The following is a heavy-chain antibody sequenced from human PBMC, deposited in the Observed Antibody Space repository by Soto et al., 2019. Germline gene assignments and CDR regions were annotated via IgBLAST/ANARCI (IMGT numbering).Heavy chain of an antibody. CDR2: IHPSGGGT. J-gene: IGHJ4*02. CDR1: GYTFNTYY. Sequence: ASVKVSCKPSGYTFNTYYLHWLRQAPGQALEWMGVIHPSGGGTTYAQKFLGRVTVTRDTSTTTVFMELSSLSSDDTAVYYCARGQWLVVFDYWGQGTLVTVSS. CDR3: ARGQWLVVFDY. D-gene: IGHD6-19*01. V-gene: IGHV1-46*02.